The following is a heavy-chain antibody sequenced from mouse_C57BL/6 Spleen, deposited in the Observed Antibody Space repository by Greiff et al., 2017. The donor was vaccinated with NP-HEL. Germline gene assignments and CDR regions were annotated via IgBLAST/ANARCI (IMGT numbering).Heavy chain of an antibody. J-gene: IGHJ2*01. V-gene: IGHV1-81*01. CDR3: ARALYYSNSYFDY. CDR1: GYTFTSYG. D-gene: IGHD2-5*01. CDR2: IYPRSGNT. Sequence: QVHVKQSGAELARPGASVKLSCKASGYTFTSYGISWVKQRTGQGLEWIGEIYPRSGNTYYNEKFKGKATLTADKSSSTAYMELRSLTSEDSAVYFCARALYYSNSYFDYWGQGTTLTVSS.